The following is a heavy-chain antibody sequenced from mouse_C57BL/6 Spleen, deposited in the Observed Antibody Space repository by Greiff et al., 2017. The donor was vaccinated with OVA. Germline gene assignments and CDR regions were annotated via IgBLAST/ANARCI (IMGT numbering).Heavy chain of an antibody. V-gene: IGHV1-53*01. J-gene: IGHJ1*03. CDR3: ASTAYGNFWYFDV. CDR2: INPSNGGT. CDR1: GYTFTSYW. Sequence: QVQLQQPGTELVKPGASVKLSCKASGYTFTSYWMHWVKQRPGQGLEWIGNINPSNGGTNYNEKFKSKATLTVDKSSSTAYMQLSSLTSENSAVYYCASTAYGNFWYFDVWGTGTTVTVSS. D-gene: IGHD2-1*01.